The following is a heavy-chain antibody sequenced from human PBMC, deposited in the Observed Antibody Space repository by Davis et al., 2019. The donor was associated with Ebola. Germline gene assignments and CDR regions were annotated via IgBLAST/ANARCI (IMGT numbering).Heavy chain of an antibody. CDR1: GFIFSRYW. Sequence: GESLKISCAASGFIFSRYWMHWVRQAPGKGLVWVSRIKTDGSETTHADSVKGRFTISRDNAKNTLYLQMNSLRFEDTAVYYCARSRGSGPGDSWGQGTLVTVSS. J-gene: IGHJ4*02. D-gene: IGHD2-15*01. CDR2: IKTDGSET. V-gene: IGHV3-74*01. CDR3: ARSRGSGPGDS.